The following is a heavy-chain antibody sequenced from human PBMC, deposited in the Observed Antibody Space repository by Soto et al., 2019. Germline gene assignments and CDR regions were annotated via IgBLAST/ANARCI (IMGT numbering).Heavy chain of an antibody. J-gene: IGHJ3*02. D-gene: IGHD3-10*01. V-gene: IGHV4-59*01. CDR1: GGSISSYY. Sequence: SETLSLTCTVSGGSISSYYWSWIRQPPGKGLEWIGYIYYSGSTNYNPSLKSRVTISVDTSKNQFSLKLSSVTAADTAVYYCARVFSALDYGSASAFDIWGQGTMVTVSS. CDR2: IYYSGST. CDR3: ARVFSALDYGSASAFDI.